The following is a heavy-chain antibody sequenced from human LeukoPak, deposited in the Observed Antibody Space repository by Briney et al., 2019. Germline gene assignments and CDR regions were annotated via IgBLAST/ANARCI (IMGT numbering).Heavy chain of an antibody. J-gene: IGHJ4*02. V-gene: IGHV3-48*03. CDR1: GFTFSSYE. CDR2: ISSSGNTI. D-gene: IGHD3-22*01. Sequence: GGSLRLSCAASGFTFSSYEMNWVRQAPGKGLEWVSYISSSGNTIYYADSVKGRFTISRDNAKNSLYLQMNSLRAEDTAVYYCAKEGDYYNSIVPNYWGQGTLVTVSS. CDR3: AKEGDYYNSIVPNY.